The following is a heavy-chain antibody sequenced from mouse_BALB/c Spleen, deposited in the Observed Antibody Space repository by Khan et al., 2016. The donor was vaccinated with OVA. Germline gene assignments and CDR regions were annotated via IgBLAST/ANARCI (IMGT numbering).Heavy chain of an antibody. CDR3: LGSFYYSGSAYEGFAY. Sequence: VQLKESGPELVKPGASVKMSCKASGYTFTSYVMHWVKQKPGQGLEWIGYISPNSDGSKYNEKFRGKATLTSDKSSSTAYMELSSLTSEDSAVYYCLGSFYYSGSAYEGFAYWGQGTLVTVSA. J-gene: IGHJ3*01. CDR1: GYTFTSYV. CDR2: ISPNSDGS. V-gene: IGHV1S136*01. D-gene: IGHD1-1*01.